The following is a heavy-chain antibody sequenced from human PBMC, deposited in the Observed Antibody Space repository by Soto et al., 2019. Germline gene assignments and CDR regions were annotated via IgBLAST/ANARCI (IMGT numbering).Heavy chain of an antibody. CDR1: GFTFNTYG. D-gene: IGHD3-10*01. J-gene: IGHJ4*02. CDR2: ISSSSTTI. Sequence: GESLKISCAASGFTFNTYGMNWVRQAPGKGLEWVSYISSSSTTIYYADSVKGRFTISRDNARNSLYLQINSLRAEDTGLYFCARDPGMVRGVVVFDYWGQGTLVTVSS. V-gene: IGHV3-48*04. CDR3: ARDPGMVRGVVVFDY.